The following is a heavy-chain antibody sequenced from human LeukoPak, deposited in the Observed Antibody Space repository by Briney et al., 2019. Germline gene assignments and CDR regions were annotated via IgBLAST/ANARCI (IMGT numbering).Heavy chain of an antibody. D-gene: IGHD2-2*01. J-gene: IGHJ6*02. CDR3: ARDKFCSGTSCYADLDYYYYGMDV. CDR1: GYTFTSYG. Sequence: ASVKVSCKASGYTFTSYGISWVRQAPGQGLEWMGWISAYNGNTNYAQKLQGRVTMTTDTSTSTAYMELRSLRSDDTAVYYCARDKFCSGTSCYADLDYYYYGMDVWGQGTTVTVSS. CDR2: ISAYNGNT. V-gene: IGHV1-18*01.